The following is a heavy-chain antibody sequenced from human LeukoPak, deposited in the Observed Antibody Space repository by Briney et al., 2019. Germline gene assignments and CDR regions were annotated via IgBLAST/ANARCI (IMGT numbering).Heavy chain of an antibody. Sequence: GGSLRLSCAASGFTFSSYSMNWVRQAPGKGLEWVSSISSSSSYIYYADSVKGRSTISRDNVKNSLYLQMNSLRAEDTAVYYCAREIKYYYDSSGYLRFDYWGQGTLVTVSS. D-gene: IGHD3-22*01. J-gene: IGHJ4*02. CDR3: AREIKYYYDSSGYLRFDY. CDR1: GFTFSSYS. V-gene: IGHV3-21*01. CDR2: ISSSSSYI.